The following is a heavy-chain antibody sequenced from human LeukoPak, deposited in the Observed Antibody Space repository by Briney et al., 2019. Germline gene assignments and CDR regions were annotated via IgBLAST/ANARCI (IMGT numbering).Heavy chain of an antibody. V-gene: IGHV3-7*01. Sequence: PGGSLRLSCAASGFTFSSYWMSWVRQAPGKGLEWVANIKQDGSEKYYVDSVKGRFTISRDNAKNSLYLQMNSLRAEDTAVYYCARGEYCSSTSCYLFDYWGQGTLVTVSS. CDR2: IKQDGSEK. J-gene: IGHJ4*02. CDR1: GFTFSSYW. D-gene: IGHD2-2*01. CDR3: ARGEYCSSTSCYLFDY.